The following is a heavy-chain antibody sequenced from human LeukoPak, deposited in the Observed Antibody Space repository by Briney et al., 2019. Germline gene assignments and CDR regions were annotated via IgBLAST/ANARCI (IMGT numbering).Heavy chain of an antibody. V-gene: IGHV3-74*01. J-gene: IGHJ4*02. Sequence: GGSLRLSCAASGFTFNDYGMHWVRQAPGKGLVWVSHINDDGSITNYADSVKGRFTVSRDKAKSTVFLQMNSLRVEHTAVYYCARGPPGFRVGDYWGQGTLVTVSS. CDR3: ARGPPGFRVGDY. CDR1: GFTFNDYG. D-gene: IGHD1-1*01. CDR2: INDDGSIT.